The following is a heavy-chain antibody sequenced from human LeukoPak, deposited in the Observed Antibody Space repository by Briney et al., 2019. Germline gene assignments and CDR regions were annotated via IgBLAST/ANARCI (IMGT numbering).Heavy chain of an antibody. V-gene: IGHV3-23*01. J-gene: IGHJ3*01. CDR1: GFTMRTYG. CDR2: TPSGGDNT. D-gene: IGHD4-17*01. Sequence: PGGSLRLSCVASGFTMRTYGMSWVRQAPGKGLEWVSGTPSGGDNTYYADSVKGRFTVSRDNSKNTLYLQMNSLRAEDTAVYYCARDPNGDYIGAFEFWGQGAMVTVSS. CDR3: ARDPNGDYIGAFEF.